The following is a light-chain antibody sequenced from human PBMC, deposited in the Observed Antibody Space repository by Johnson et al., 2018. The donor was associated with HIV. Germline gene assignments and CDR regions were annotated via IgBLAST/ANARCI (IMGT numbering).Light chain of an antibody. V-gene: IGLV1-44*01. J-gene: IGLJ1*01. CDR1: SSNIGSNT. Sequence: QSVLTQPPSASGTPGQRVTISCSGSSSNIGSNTVNWYQQLPGTAPKLLIYRNNQRPSGVPDRFSGSKSGTSASLAISGLQADDEADYYCAAWDDSLNGLYVFGTGTKVTVL. CDR2: RNN. CDR3: AAWDDSLNGLYV.